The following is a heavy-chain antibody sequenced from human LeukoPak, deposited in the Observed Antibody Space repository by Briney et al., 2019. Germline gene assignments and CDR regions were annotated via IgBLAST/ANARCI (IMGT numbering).Heavy chain of an antibody. V-gene: IGHV4-38-2*01. D-gene: IGHD3-22*01. CDR1: GYSISSGYY. CDR2: IYHSGST. Sequence: PSETLSLTCAVSGYSISSGYYWGWIRQPPGKGLEWIGSIYHSGSTYYNPSLKSRVTISVDTSKNQFSLKLSSVTAADTAVYYCARGTLASSGYYLDYWGQGTLVTVSS. CDR3: ARGTLASSGYYLDY. J-gene: IGHJ4*02.